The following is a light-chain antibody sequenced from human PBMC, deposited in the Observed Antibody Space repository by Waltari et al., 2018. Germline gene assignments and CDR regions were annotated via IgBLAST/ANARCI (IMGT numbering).Light chain of an antibody. CDR3: QQYYSIPLT. CDR2: WAS. Sequence: DIVMTQSPDSLAVSLGERATINCKSSQGVLSSSDNKNYLAWYQQKPRQPTKVLIYWASSRESGVPDRFSGSGSGTDFTLTISSLQAEDVAVYYCQQYYSIPLTFGQGTKVEFK. CDR1: QGVLSSSDNKNY. V-gene: IGKV4-1*01. J-gene: IGKJ1*01.